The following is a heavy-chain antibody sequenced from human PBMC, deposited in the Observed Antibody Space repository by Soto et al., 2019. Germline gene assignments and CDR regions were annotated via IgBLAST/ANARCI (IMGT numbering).Heavy chain of an antibody. V-gene: IGHV3-74*01. J-gene: IGHJ5*02. CDR2: INGDGRTT. Sequence: EVQLVESGGGVVPPGGSLRLSCAASGFTFSGYWMHWVRQAPGKGLMWVSRINGDGRTTNYADSVKGRFTNSRENAKNTLYLQMNSLRAEDTAVYYCARAAYGEYWFDPWGQGTLVTVSS. CDR1: GFTFSGYW. D-gene: IGHD4-17*01. CDR3: ARAAYGEYWFDP.